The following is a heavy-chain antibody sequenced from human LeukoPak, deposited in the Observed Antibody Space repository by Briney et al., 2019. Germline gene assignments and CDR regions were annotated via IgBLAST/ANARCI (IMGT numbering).Heavy chain of an antibody. CDR3: ARDQDTAMVRSYYYGMDV. D-gene: IGHD5-18*01. CDR2: IIPILGIT. Sequence: ASVKVSCKASGGTFSSYAISWVRQAPGQGLEWMGRIIPILGITNYAQNFQGRVTITADKSTSTAYVELSSLRSEDTAVYYCARDQDTAMVRSYYYGMDVWGQGTTVTVSS. J-gene: IGHJ6*02. V-gene: IGHV1-69*04. CDR1: GGTFSSYA.